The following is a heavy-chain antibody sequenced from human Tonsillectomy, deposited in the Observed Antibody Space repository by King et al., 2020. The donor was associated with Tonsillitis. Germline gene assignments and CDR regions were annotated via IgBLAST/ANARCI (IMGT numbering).Heavy chain of an antibody. V-gene: IGHV4-31*03. CDR1: GGSISSDGYF. Sequence: QLQESGPGLVKPSQTLSLTCTVSGGSISSDGYFWSWIRQHPGKGLEWIGYIYFSGDTYYNPSFKSRVIILVDTSRNQFSLKRNSVTAAATAGYYCARGGSHYGLDVWGQGTTVIVSS. CDR2: IYFSGDT. D-gene: IGHD1-26*01. J-gene: IGHJ6*02. CDR3: ARGGSHYGLDV.